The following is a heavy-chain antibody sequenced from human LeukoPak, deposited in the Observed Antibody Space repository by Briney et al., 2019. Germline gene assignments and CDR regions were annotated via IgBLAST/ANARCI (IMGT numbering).Heavy chain of an antibody. CDR2: ISSSSSTI. Sequence: PGGSLRLFCAASGLTISSYSMNWVRQAPGKGLQWVSYISSSSSTIYYADSVKGRFTISRDNAKNSLYLQMNSLRAEDTAVYYCARALWFGETFPAYWGQGTLVTVSS. D-gene: IGHD3-10*01. CDR1: GLTISSYS. J-gene: IGHJ4*02. V-gene: IGHV3-48*01. CDR3: ARALWFGETFPAY.